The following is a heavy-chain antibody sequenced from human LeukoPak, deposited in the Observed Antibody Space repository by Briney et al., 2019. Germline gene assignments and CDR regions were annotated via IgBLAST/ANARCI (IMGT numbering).Heavy chain of an antibody. Sequence: PSETLSLTCTVSGGSISSYYWSWIRQPPGKGLEWIGYIYYSGSTNYNPSLKSRVTISVDTSKNQFSLKLSSVTAADTAVYYCARYMSGSHFASGGGRYWFDPWGQGTLVTVSS. D-gene: IGHD1-26*01. CDR3: ARYMSGSHFASGGGRYWFDP. V-gene: IGHV4-59*01. J-gene: IGHJ5*02. CDR1: GGSISSYY. CDR2: IYYSGST.